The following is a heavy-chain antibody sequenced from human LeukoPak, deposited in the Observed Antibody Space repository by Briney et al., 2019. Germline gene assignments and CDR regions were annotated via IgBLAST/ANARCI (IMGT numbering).Heavy chain of an antibody. V-gene: IGHV4-38-2*02. D-gene: IGHD4-11*01. J-gene: IGHJ4*02. Sequence: SETLSLTCTVSGYSISSGYYWGWIRQPPGKGLEWIGSIYHSGSTYYNPSLKSQVTISVDTSKNQFSLKLSSVTAADTAVYYCARDQFSTVTIDYWGQGTLVTVSS. CDR1: GYSISSGYY. CDR3: ARDQFSTVTIDY. CDR2: IYHSGST.